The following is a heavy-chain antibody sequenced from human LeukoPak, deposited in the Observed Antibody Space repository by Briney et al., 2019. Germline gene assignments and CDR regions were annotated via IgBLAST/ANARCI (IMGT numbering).Heavy chain of an antibody. CDR3: AKDANYFDSGSYLIPFDF. V-gene: IGHV3-23*01. J-gene: IGHJ4*02. CDR1: GFTFSRNA. Sequence: GGSLRLSCAASGFTFSRNAMNWVRQASGRGLEWVASISGNGVGTYYADSVKGRFNTSRDNSKNTLYLQMNSLRTEDTAVYHCAKDANYFDSGSYLIPFDFWGQGTLVTVSS. CDR2: ISGNGVGT. D-gene: IGHD3-22*01.